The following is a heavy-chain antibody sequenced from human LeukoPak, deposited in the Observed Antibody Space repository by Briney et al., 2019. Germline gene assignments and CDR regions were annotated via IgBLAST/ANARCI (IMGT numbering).Heavy chain of an antibody. Sequence: PSETLSLTCAVSGGSISSSNWWSWVRQPPGKGLEWIGEIYHSGSTNYNPSLKSRVTISVDKSKNQFSLKLNSVTAADTAVYYCARVNDFWRTYDYWGQGTLVTVSS. J-gene: IGHJ4*02. V-gene: IGHV4-4*02. D-gene: IGHD3-3*01. CDR3: ARVNDFWRTYDY. CDR1: GGSISSSNW. CDR2: IYHSGST.